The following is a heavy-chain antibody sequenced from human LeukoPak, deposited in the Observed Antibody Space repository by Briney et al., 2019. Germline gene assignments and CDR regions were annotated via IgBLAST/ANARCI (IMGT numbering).Heavy chain of an antibody. Sequence: SGGSLTLSCAASGFTFSSYAMSWVRQAPGKGLEWVSAISGSGGSTYYADSVKGRLTISRDNSKNTLYLQMNSLRAEDTAVYYCAKVVYCGGDCYSAAFDIWGQGTMVTVSS. J-gene: IGHJ3*02. CDR3: AKVVYCGGDCYSAAFDI. CDR2: ISGSGGST. V-gene: IGHV3-23*01. D-gene: IGHD2-21*01. CDR1: GFTFSSYA.